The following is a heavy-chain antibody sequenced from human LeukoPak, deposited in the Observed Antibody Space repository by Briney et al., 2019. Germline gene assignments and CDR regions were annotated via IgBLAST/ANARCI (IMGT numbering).Heavy chain of an antibody. CDR3: AREGTYYDILTGLDAFDI. CDR2: IYTSGST. V-gene: IGHV4-59*10. Sequence: SETLSLTCAVYGGSFSGYCWSWVRQPPGKGLEWIGRIYTSGSTNYNPSLKSRVTISVDTSKNQFSLKLSSVTAADTAVYYCAREGTYYDILTGLDAFDIWGQGTMVTVSS. D-gene: IGHD3-9*01. J-gene: IGHJ3*02. CDR1: GGSFSGYC.